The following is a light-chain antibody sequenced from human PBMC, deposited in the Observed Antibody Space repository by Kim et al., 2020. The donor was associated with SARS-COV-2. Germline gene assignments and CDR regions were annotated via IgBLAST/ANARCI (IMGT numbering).Light chain of an antibody. J-gene: IGLJ2*01. CDR1: SRRSYY. Sequence: GQTVRITCQGDSRRSYYAIWYQQKPGQAPVLVIYGKNNRPSGIPDRFSGSSSGNTASLTITGAQAEDEADYYCNSRDSSGNHLGVFGGGTQLTVL. CDR3: NSRDSSGNHLGV. V-gene: IGLV3-19*01. CDR2: GKN.